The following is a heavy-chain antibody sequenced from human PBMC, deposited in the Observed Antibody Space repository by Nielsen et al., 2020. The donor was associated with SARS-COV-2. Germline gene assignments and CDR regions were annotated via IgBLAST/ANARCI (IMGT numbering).Heavy chain of an antibody. D-gene: IGHD3-22*01. CDR2: INHSGST. J-gene: IGHJ4*02. CDR1: GGSFSGYF. Sequence: SETLSLTCAVYGGSFSGYFWSWICQLPGKGLEWIGEINHSGSTNYNPSLKSRVTISVDTSKNQFSLKLSSVTAADTAVYYCARTPRRFFYDSGAYYHDYWGQGTLVTVSS. V-gene: IGHV4-34*01. CDR3: ARTPRRFFYDSGAYYHDY.